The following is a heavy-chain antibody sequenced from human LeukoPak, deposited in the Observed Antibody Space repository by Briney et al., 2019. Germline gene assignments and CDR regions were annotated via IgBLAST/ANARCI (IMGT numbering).Heavy chain of an antibody. CDR1: GFAFSDYY. V-gene: IGHV3-11*06. D-gene: IGHD3-10*01. CDR3: ARPLGTGAFGELS. Sequence: GGSLRLSCAASGFAFSDYYMSWIRQAPGKGLEWVSYISSSSSYTNYADSVKGRFTISRDNAKNSLYLQMNSLRAEDTAVYYCARPLGTGAFGELSWGQGTLVTVSS. J-gene: IGHJ5*01. CDR2: ISSSSSYT.